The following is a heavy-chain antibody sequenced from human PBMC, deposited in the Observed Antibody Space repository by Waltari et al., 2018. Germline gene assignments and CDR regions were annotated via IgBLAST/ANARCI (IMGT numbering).Heavy chain of an antibody. Sequence: QVQLVQSGAEVKKPGASVKVSCKASGYTFTSYGISWVRQAPGQGLEWMGWISAYNGNTNYAQKLQGRVTMTTDTSTSTAYMELRSLRSDDTAVYYCAREAAYDSSGYYYDYHGMDVWGQGTTVTVSS. CDR2: ISAYNGNT. J-gene: IGHJ6*02. CDR3: AREAAYDSSGYYYDYHGMDV. D-gene: IGHD3-22*01. V-gene: IGHV1-18*01. CDR1: GYTFTSYG.